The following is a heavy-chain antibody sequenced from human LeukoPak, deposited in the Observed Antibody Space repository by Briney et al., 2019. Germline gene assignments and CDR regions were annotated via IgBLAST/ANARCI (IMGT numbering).Heavy chain of an antibody. CDR1: GGSISSYY. CDR3: AGHYSGSGWYVYYYYYYMDV. CDR2: IYYSGST. D-gene: IGHD6-19*01. J-gene: IGHJ6*03. V-gene: IGHV4-59*08. Sequence: SGTLSLTCTVSGGSISSYYWSWIRQPPGKGLEWIGYIYYSGSTNYNPSLKSRVTISVDTSKNQFSLKLSSVTAADTAVYYCAGHYSGSGWYVYYYYYYMDVWGKGTTVTVSS.